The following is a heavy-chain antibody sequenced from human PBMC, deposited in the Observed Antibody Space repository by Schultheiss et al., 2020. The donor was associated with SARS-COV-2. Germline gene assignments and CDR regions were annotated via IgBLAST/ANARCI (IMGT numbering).Heavy chain of an antibody. J-gene: IGHJ4*02. V-gene: IGHV3-21*01. Sequence: GGSLRLSCAASGFTFSSYSMNWVRQAPGKGLEWVSSISSSSSYIYYADSVKGRFTISRDNAKNSLYLQMNSLRAEDTAVYYCARVGGHIDGYFDYWGQGTLVTVSS. CDR2: ISSSSSYI. D-gene: IGHD2-21*01. CDR3: ARVGGHIDGYFDY. CDR1: GFTFSSYS.